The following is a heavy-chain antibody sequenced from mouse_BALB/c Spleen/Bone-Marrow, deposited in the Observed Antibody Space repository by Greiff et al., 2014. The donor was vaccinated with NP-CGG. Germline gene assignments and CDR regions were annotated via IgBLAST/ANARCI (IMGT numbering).Heavy chain of an antibody. CDR2: IDPSNSET. CDR1: GYTFSRYW. Sequence: QVQLQQSGPELVRPGASVKMSCKASGYTFSRYWMHWGKKRPGQSLEWIGMIDPSNSETRLNQKFMDKVTLNVDKSSNTAYMQLSSLTSEDSAVYYCAKNHFAMDYWGQGTSVTVSS. V-gene: IGHV1-74*01. J-gene: IGHJ4*01. CDR3: AKNHFAMDY.